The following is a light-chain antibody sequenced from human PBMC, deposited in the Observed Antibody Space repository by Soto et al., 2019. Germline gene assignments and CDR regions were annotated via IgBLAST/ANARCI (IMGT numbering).Light chain of an antibody. Sequence: DIEMTQSPSSLSASVGDRVTITCRASQSISTYLNWYQQKPGKAPNLLIFAASTLQSGVPSRFSGSGSGTDFTLTIRSLQPEDFATYYCQQSYTAPLPSGGGTNVDIK. J-gene: IGKJ4*01. CDR3: QQSYTAPLP. V-gene: IGKV1-39*01. CDR2: AAS. CDR1: QSISTY.